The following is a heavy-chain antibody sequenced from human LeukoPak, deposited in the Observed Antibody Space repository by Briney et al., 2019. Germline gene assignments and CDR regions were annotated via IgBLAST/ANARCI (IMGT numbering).Heavy chain of an antibody. D-gene: IGHD3-10*01. CDR2: ISWDGGST. Sequence: GGSLRLSCAASGFTVSSNYMSWVRQAPGKGLEWVSLISWDGGSTYYADSVKGRFTISRDNSKNSLYLQMNNLRTEDTALYYCAKGDPTMVRGVIIRDWGQGTLVTVSS. CDR3: AKGDPTMVRGVIIRD. CDR1: GFTVSSNY. V-gene: IGHV3-43*01. J-gene: IGHJ4*02.